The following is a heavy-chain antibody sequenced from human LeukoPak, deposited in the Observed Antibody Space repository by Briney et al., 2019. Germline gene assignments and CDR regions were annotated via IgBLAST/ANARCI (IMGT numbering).Heavy chain of an antibody. CDR1: GGTFSSYA. Sequence: ASVKVSCKASGGTFSSYAMSRGGQAPGQGLEWMGGIINIFGRENYEQEFQGRVTITADESTSTAYMELSSLRSEDTAVYYCSRYVTDDFLSGYYSWGQGTLVTVSS. CDR3: SRYVTDDFLSGYYS. D-gene: IGHD3-3*01. CDR2: IINIFGRE. V-gene: IGHV1-69*01. J-gene: IGHJ5*02.